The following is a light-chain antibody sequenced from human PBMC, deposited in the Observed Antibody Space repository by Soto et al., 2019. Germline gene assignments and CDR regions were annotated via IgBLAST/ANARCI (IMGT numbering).Light chain of an antibody. J-gene: IGLJ1*01. CDR3: GTWDSSLSVHV. CDR1: SSNIGNNY. CDR2: DNN. Sequence: QSVLTQPPSVSAGPGQKVTISCSGTSSNIGNNYVSWYQQLPGTAPKLLIYDNNKRPSGIPDRFSGSKSGTSATLGITGLQTGDEADYYCGTWDSSLSVHVFGTGTKVTVL. V-gene: IGLV1-51*01.